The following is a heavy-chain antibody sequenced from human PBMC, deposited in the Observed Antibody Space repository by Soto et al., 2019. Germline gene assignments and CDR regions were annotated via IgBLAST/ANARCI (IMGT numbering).Heavy chain of an antibody. CDR2: IWYDGSNK. V-gene: IGHV3-33*01. D-gene: IGHD5-18*01. Sequence: QVQLVESGGGVVQPGRSLRLSCAASGFTFSSYGMHWVRQAPGKGLEWVAVIWYDGSNKYYADSVKGRFTISRDNSMNTLYLQMNSLRAEDTVVYYCARDPDVDTALEFDYWGQGTLVTVSS. CDR3: ARDPDVDTALEFDY. J-gene: IGHJ4*02. CDR1: GFTFSSYG.